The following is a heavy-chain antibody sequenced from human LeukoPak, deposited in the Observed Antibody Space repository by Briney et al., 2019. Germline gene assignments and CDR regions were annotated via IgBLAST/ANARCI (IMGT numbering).Heavy chain of an antibody. CDR1: GFTFSSYA. Sequence: GGSLRLSCAASGFTFSSYAMSWVRQAPGKGLEWVSAISGSGGSTYYADSVKGRFTISRDNSKNTLYLQMNSLRAEDTAVYYCAKHSSSWHTRHIAYWGQGTLVTVSS. J-gene: IGHJ4*02. CDR3: AKHSSSWHTRHIAY. V-gene: IGHV3-23*01. CDR2: ISGSGGST. D-gene: IGHD6-13*01.